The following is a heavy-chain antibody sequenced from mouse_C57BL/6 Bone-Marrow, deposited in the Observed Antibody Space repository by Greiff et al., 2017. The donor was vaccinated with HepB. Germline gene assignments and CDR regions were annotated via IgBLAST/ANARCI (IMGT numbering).Heavy chain of an antibody. J-gene: IGHJ3*01. CDR2: IDPENGDT. D-gene: IGHD1-1*01. Sequence: VQLQQSGAELVRPGASVKLSCTASGFNIKDDYMHWVKQRPEQGLEWIGWIDPENGDTEYASKFQGKATITADTSSNTAYLQLSSLTSEDTAVYYCTYYYGSSYASAYWGQGTLVTVSA. V-gene: IGHV14-4*01. CDR1: GFNIKDDY. CDR3: TYYYGSSYASAY.